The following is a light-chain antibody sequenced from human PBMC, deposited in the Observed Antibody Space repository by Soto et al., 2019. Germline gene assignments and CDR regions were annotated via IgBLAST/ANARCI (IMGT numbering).Light chain of an antibody. CDR3: EQSNSAQLSFPLT. J-gene: IGKJ4*01. Sequence: DIQMTQSPSSLSASVGDRVTITCRASQNIRNFLNWYQQKPGKAPKLLIYGASSLESGVPPRFSGSGSGTDFTLTITSLQPEDFATGFCEQSNSAQLSFPLTFGGGTQGEVK. CDR1: QNIRNF. CDR2: GAS. V-gene: IGKV1-39*01.